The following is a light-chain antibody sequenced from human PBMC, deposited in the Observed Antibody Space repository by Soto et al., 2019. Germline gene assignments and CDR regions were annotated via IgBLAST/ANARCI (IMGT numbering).Light chain of an antibody. V-gene: IGLV1-40*01. J-gene: IGLJ2*01. CDR1: NSNIGAGYD. CDR3: QSYDSRLSALI. Sequence: QLVLTQPPSVSGAPGQRVTISCTGSNSNIGAGYDVHWYQQVPGAAPKVLISGDSNRPSGVPDRFSGSKSGTSASLAITGLQAEDEADYYCQSYDSRLSALIFGGGTKLTVL. CDR2: GDS.